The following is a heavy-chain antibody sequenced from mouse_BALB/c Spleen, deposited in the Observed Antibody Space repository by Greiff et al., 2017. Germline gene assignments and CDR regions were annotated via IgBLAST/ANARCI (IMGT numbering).Heavy chain of an antibody. CDR3: ARKLYYAMDY. CDR1: GYTFTDYA. Sequence: QVQLKESGAELVRPGVSVKISCKGSGYTFTDYAMHWVKQSHAKSLEWIGVISTYYGDASYNQKFKGKATMTVDKSSSTAYMELARLTSEDSAIYYCARKLYYAMDYWGQGTSVTVSS. CDR2: ISTYYGDA. V-gene: IGHV1S137*01. J-gene: IGHJ4*01.